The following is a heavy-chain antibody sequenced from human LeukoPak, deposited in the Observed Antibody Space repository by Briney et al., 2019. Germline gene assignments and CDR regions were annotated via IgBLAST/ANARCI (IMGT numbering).Heavy chain of an antibody. D-gene: IGHD5-24*01. CDR2: ISAYNGNT. CDR3: ASVYKHGMDV. V-gene: IGHV1-18*01. Sequence: ASVTVSCKASGYTFTSYGISWVRQAPGQGLEWMGWISAYNGNTNYAQKFQGRATLTRATSTGTVYMELSSLRSEDTAVYYCASVYKHGMDVWGQGTTVIVSS. J-gene: IGHJ6*02. CDR1: GYTFTSYG.